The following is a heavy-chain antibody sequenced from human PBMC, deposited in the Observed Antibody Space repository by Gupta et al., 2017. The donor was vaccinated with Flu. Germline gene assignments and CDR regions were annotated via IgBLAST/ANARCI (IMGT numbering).Heavy chain of an antibody. J-gene: IGHJ4*02. CDR1: DGSVTSGSSS. CDR2: IDNNGVS. CDR3: ASGIKGTTVTDTFDF. Sequence: QPQLQESGPGRVKPLETLSLTCIVSDGSVTSGSSSWGRVRQSPDKGLEASGTIDNNGVSNYNPSRRRRATISVDTSRNKFFLRLDSVTAADSAMYYCASGIKGTTVTDTFDFWGQGILVTVSS. V-gene: IGHV4-39*01. D-gene: IGHD4-11*01.